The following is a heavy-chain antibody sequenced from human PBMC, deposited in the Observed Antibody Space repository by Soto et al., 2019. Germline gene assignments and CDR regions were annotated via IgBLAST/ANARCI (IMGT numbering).Heavy chain of an antibody. CDR2: ISWNSGSI. CDR3: AKDISVTGHYYYYMDV. J-gene: IGHJ6*03. D-gene: IGHD2-21*02. CDR1: GFSFDDYA. V-gene: IGHV3-9*01. Sequence: EVQLVESGGGLVQPGRSLRLSCAASGFSFDDYAMHWVRQAPGKGLEWVSGISWNSGSIGYADSVKGRFTISRDNAKNSLYLQMNSLRPEDTAFYYCAKDISVTGHYYYYMDVWGKGTTVTVSS.